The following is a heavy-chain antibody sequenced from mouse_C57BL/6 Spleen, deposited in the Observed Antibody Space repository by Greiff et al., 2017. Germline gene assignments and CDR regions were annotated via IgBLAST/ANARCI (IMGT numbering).Heavy chain of an antibody. CDR1: GFTFSSYT. V-gene: IGHV5-9*01. J-gene: IGHJ1*03. D-gene: IGHD4-1*01. CDR2: ISGGGGNS. Sequence: EVMLVESGGGLVKPGGSLKLSCAASGFTFSSYTMSWVRQTPEKRLEWVATISGGGGNSYYPDSVKGRFTISRDNAKNTLYLQMSSLRSEDTALYYCARLANWDWYFDVWGTGTTVTVSS. CDR3: ARLANWDWYFDV.